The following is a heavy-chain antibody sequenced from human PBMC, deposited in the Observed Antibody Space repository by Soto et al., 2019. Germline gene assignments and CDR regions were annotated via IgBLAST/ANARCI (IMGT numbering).Heavy chain of an antibody. J-gene: IGHJ4*01. CDR1: GGTFNFYS. Sequence: QVQLVQSGAEVKKPGSSVKVSCTASGGTFNFYSISWVRQAPGQGLEWVGRVIPMVGMSEYAQKFQGRVTSTADKSTSTAYMNLRRPRSEDTAVYYCATNYGSGSAHFDYWGHGTLVTVSS. CDR3: ATNYGSGSAHFDY. CDR2: VIPMVGMS. D-gene: IGHD3-10*01. V-gene: IGHV1-69*02.